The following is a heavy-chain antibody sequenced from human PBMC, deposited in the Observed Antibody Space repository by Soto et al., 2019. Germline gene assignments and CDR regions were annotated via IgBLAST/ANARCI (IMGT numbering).Heavy chain of an antibody. J-gene: IGHJ4*02. CDR3: PRDDGYSGYVGY. V-gene: IGHV1-69*08. CDR1: GGTFSSYT. CDR2: IIPILGIA. D-gene: IGHD5-12*01. Sequence: QVQLVQSGAEVKKPGSSVKVSCKASGGTFSSYTISWVRQAPGQGLEWMGRIIPILGIANYAQKFQGRVTITADKSTSTAYMELSSLRSEDTAVYYCPRDDGYSGYVGYWGQGTLVTVSS.